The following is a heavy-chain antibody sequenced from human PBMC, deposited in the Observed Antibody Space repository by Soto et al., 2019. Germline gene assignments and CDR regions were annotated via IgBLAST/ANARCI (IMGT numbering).Heavy chain of an antibody. V-gene: IGHV3-74*01. CDR3: ARGWFGPDV. J-gene: IGHJ6*04. CDR2: IDNAGTDS. D-gene: IGHD3-10*01. Sequence: EVQLVESGGGLVQPGGSLRLSCAASGFMLSGRSMHWVRQAPGKGLVWVSGIDNAGTDSTYADSVKGRFTSSRDNAKNMLYLQMNSLRVEDTAVYYCARGWFGPDVWGKGTTVTVSS. CDR1: GFMLSGRS.